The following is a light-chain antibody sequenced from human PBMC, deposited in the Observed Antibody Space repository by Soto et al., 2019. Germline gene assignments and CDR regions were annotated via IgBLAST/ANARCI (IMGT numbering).Light chain of an antibody. Sequence: EIVLTQSPGTLSLSPGERATLSCRASQSVGGNYLAWFQQKPGQAPRLLVYGASNRAAGIPDRFSGGGSGTDFTLTISRLEPEDFALYYCQHYGSSPWTFGQGTEVEVK. CDR3: QHYGSSPWT. J-gene: IGKJ1*01. V-gene: IGKV3-20*01. CDR2: GAS. CDR1: QSVGGNY.